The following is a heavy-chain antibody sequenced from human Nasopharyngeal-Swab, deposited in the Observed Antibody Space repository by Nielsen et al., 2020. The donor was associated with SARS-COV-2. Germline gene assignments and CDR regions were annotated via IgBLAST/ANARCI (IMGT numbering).Heavy chain of an antibody. Sequence: GGSLRLSCAASGLTFSNYWMHWVRQAPGKGLEWVAVISYDGSNKYYADSVKGRFTISRDNSKNTLYLQMNSLRAEDTAVYYCARDGDDYYDTYDAFDIWGQGTMVTVSS. J-gene: IGHJ3*02. D-gene: IGHD3-22*01. CDR1: GLTFSNYW. CDR3: ARDGDDYYDTYDAFDI. CDR2: ISYDGSNK. V-gene: IGHV3-30-3*01.